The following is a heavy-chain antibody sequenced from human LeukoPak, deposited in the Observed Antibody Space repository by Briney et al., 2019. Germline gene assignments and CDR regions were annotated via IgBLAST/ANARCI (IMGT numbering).Heavy chain of an antibody. Sequence: PSETLSLTCTVSGGSISSSSYYWGWIRQPPGKGLEWIGSIYYSGSTYYNPSLKSRVTISVDTSKNQFSLKLSSVTAADTAVYYCAREQGAMVLFDYWGQGTLVTVSS. CDR1: GGSISSSSYY. CDR2: IYYSGST. V-gene: IGHV4-39*07. CDR3: AREQGAMVLFDY. D-gene: IGHD5-18*01. J-gene: IGHJ4*02.